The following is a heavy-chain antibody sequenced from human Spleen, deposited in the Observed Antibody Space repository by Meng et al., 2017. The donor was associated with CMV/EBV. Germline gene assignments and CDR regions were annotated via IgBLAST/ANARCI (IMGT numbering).Heavy chain of an antibody. D-gene: IGHD6-13*01. CDR3: AREEAAAATNY. V-gene: IGHV4-39*07. CDR2: IYYSGST. CDR1: GGSISSSSYY. J-gene: IGHJ4*02. Sequence: CTVSGGSISSSSYYWGWIRQPPGKGLEWIGSIYYSGSTYYNPSLKSRVTISVDTSKNQFSLKLSSVTAADTAVYYCAREEAAAATNYWGQGTLVTVSS.